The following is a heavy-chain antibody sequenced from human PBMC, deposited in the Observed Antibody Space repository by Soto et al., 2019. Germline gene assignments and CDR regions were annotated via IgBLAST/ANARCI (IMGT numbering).Heavy chain of an antibody. D-gene: IGHD4-17*01. CDR2: IIPIFGRP. CDR3: ARAPYEDYAVPEPNYFDS. J-gene: IGHJ4*02. CDR1: GGTLSPLA. Sequence: QVALVPFGDGVKKPGSSGKGSFKASGGTLSPLAFSLGRQAPGTGLEWMGGIIPIFGRPVYAQKFQGRVTITADESTSIVYMKLSSLSSADTAVYYCARAPYEDYAVPEPNYFDSWGQGTLVTVSS. V-gene: IGHV1-69*01.